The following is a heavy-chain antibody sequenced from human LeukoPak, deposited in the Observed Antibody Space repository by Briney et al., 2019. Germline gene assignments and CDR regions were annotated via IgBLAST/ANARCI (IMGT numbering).Heavy chain of an antibody. CDR2: VYFGGT. V-gene: IGHV4-59*01. Sequence: PSETLSLTCSVSGGSIDNFYWSWLRQSPGKRLEWIGYVYFGGTKFSPSLKSRLTISLDASKSQFSLDLSSVTAADTAVYFCAGSDGYNYPLDYWGPGALVTVSS. J-gene: IGHJ4*02. CDR3: AGSDGYNYPLDY. CDR1: GGSIDNFY. D-gene: IGHD5-24*01.